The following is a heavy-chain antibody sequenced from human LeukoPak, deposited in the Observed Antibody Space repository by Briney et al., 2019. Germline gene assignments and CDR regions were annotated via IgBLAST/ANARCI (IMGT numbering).Heavy chain of an antibody. CDR2: INHSGST. CDR1: GGPFSGYY. V-gene: IGHV4-34*01. CDR3: ARLKRDAFDI. J-gene: IGHJ3*02. Sequence: PSETLSLTCAVYGGPFSGYYWSWIRQPPGKGLEWIGEINHSGSTNYNPSLKSRVTISVDTSKNQFSLKLSSVTAADTAVYYCARLKRDAFDIWGQGTMVTVSS.